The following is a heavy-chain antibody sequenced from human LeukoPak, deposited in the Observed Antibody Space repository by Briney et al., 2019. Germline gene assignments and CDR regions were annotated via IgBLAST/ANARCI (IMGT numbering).Heavy chain of an antibody. CDR1: GFSFSDYE. J-gene: IGHJ4*02. D-gene: IGHD3-10*01. CDR2: ISNSGDIR. V-gene: IGHV3-48*03. CDR3: AKDMGSGSGSSSYFAD. Sequence: PGGSLRLSCVVSGFSFSDYEMAWVRQAPGMGLEWISYISNSGDIRRYADAVKGRFTISRDNAKNSLYLQMSSLRAEDTAFYYCAKDMGSGSGSSSYFADWGQGTLVTVSS.